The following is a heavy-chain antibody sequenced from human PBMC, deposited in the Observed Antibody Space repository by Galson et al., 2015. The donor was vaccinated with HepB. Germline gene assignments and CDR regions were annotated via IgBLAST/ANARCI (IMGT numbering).Heavy chain of an antibody. CDR1: GFTFSSYA. CDR3: AKVTDQYGGGYYYGMDV. V-gene: IGHV3-30-3*01. J-gene: IGHJ6*02. D-gene: IGHD4-23*01. Sequence: SLRLSCAASGFTFSSYAMHWVRQAPGKGLEWVAVISYDGSNKYYADSVKGRFTISRDNSKNTLYLQMNSLRAEDTAVYYCAKVTDQYGGGYYYGMDVWGQGTTVTVSS. CDR2: ISYDGSNK.